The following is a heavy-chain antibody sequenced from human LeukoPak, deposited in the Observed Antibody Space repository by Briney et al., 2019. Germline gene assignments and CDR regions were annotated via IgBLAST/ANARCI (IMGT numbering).Heavy chain of an antibody. CDR2: INPSGGST. Sequence: ASVKVSCKASGYTFTSYYMHWVRQAPGQGLEWMEIINPSGGSTSYAQKFQGRVTMTRDTSTSTVYMELSSLRSEDTAVYYCASSTLAAAVHFDYWGQGTLVTVSS. CDR1: GYTFTSYY. J-gene: IGHJ4*02. D-gene: IGHD6-13*01. V-gene: IGHV1-46*01. CDR3: ASSTLAAAVHFDY.